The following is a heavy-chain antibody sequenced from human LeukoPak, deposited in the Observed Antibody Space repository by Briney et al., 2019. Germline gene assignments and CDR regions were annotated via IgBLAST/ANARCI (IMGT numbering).Heavy chain of an antibody. V-gene: IGHV4-38-2*02. CDR2: IYHSGST. CDR3: ADGYGGNSKFDY. J-gene: IGHJ4*02. CDR1: GYSISSGYY. D-gene: IGHD4-23*01. Sequence: SETLSLTCTVSGYSISSGYYWGCIRQPPGKGLEWIGSIYHSGSTYYNPSLKSRVTISVDTSKNQFSLKLSSVTAADTAVYYCADGYGGNSKFDYWGQGTLVTVSS.